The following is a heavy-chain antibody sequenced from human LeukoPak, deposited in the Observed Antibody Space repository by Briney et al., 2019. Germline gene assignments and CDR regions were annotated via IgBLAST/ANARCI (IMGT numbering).Heavy chain of an antibody. Sequence: SVKVSCKASGGTFSSYAISWVRQAPGQGLEWMGGIIPIFGTANYAQKFQGRVTITADESTSTAYMELSSLRSEDTAVYYCARLRDGYNYNHIDYWGQGTLVTVSS. D-gene: IGHD5-24*01. CDR2: IIPIFGTA. CDR3: ARLRDGYNYNHIDY. J-gene: IGHJ4*02. V-gene: IGHV1-69*13. CDR1: GGTFSSYA.